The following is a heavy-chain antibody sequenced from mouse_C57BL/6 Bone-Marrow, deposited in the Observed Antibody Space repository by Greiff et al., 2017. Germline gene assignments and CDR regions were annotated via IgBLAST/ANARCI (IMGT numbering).Heavy chain of an antibody. CDR2: IHPNSGST. J-gene: IGHJ3*01. Sequence: VQLQQPGAELVKPGASVKLSCKASGYTFTSYWMHWVKQRPGQGLEWLGMIHPNSGSTNYNEKFKSKATLTVDKSSSTAYMQLSSLTSEDAAVYYCAREAGDWFAYWGQGALVTVAA. CDR1: GYTFTSYW. CDR3: AREAGDWFAY. V-gene: IGHV1-64*01.